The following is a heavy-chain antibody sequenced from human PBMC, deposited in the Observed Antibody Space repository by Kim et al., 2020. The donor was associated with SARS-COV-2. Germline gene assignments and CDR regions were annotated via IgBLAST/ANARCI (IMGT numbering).Heavy chain of an antibody. CDR2: INPNSGGT. CDR3: ARDPQGHNYFDY. Sequence: ASVKVSCKASGYTFTGYYMHWVRQAPGQGLEWMGRINPNSGGTNYAQKFQGRVTMTRDTSISTAYMELSRLRSDDTAVYYCARDPQGHNYFDYWGQGTLVTVSS. V-gene: IGHV1-2*06. CDR1: GYTFTGYY. J-gene: IGHJ4*02.